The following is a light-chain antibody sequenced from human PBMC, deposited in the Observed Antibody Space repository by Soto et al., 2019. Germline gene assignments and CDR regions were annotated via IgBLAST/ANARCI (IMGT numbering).Light chain of an antibody. CDR1: QSITNS. Sequence: DIQMTLSPLTLSASEGNRVSITCRASQSITNSLAWYQQKPGEAAKFLIYDASSLESGVPSRFSGSGSGTEFTLTISSLQPDDFATYYCQQYHGYSWTFGQGTTVDFK. J-gene: IGKJ1*01. CDR3: QQYHGYSWT. CDR2: DAS. V-gene: IGKV1-5*01.